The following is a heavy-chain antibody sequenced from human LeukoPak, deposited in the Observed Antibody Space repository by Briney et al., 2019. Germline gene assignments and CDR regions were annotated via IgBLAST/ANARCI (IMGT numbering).Heavy chain of an antibody. V-gene: IGHV1-18*01. CDR3: ARGYDSSGYYYVVNWFDP. CDR1: GYTFTSYG. D-gene: IGHD3-22*01. Sequence: EASVKVSCKASGYTFTSYGISWVRQAPGQGLEWMGWISAYNGNTNYAQKLQGRVTMTTDTSTSTAYMELRSLRSDDTAVYYCARGYDSSGYYYVVNWFDPWGQGTLVTVSS. J-gene: IGHJ5*02. CDR2: ISAYNGNT.